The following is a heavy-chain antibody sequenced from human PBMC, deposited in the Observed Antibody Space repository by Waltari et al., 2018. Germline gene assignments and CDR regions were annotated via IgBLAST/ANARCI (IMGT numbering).Heavy chain of an antibody. CDR3: ARRLGYSYGCDY. J-gene: IGHJ4*02. Sequence: QLQLQESGPGLVKPSETLSPPCPVSVGSLRISSYSWGWTRQPPGKGLEWIGSIYYSGSTYYNPSLKSRVTISVDTSKNQFSLKLSSVTAADTAVYYCARRLGYSYGCDYWGQGTLVTVSS. CDR2: IYYSGST. V-gene: IGHV4-39*01. D-gene: IGHD5-18*01. CDR1: VGSLRISSYS.